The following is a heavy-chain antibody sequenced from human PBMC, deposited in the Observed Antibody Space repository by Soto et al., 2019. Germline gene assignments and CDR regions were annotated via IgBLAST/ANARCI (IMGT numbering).Heavy chain of an antibody. V-gene: IGHV4-31*03. CDR1: GGSISSGGYY. J-gene: IGHJ3*02. CDR3: ARVGPHYYDSSGDAFDI. D-gene: IGHD3-22*01. Sequence: PSETLSLTCTVSGGSISSGGYYWSWIRQPPGKGLEWIGYIYYSGSTYYNPSLKSRVTISVDTSKNQFSLKLSSVTAADTAVYYCARVGPHYYDSSGDAFDIWGQGTMVTVSS. CDR2: IYYSGST.